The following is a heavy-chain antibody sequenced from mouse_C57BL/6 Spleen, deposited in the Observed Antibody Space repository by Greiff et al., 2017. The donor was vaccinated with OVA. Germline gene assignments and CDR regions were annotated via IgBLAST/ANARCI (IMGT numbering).Heavy chain of an antibody. CDR3: SRELYYRSSYWGDY. V-gene: IGHV1-9*01. J-gene: IGHJ2*01. CDR1: GYTFTGYW. CDR2: ILPGSGST. Sequence: VQLQQSGAELMKPGASVKLSCKATGYTFTGYWIEWVKQRPGHGLEWIGEILPGSGSTNYNEKFKGKATFTADTSSNTAYMQLRILTTDDSALYSCSRELYYRSSYWGDYWGQGTTLTVSS. D-gene: IGHD1-1*01.